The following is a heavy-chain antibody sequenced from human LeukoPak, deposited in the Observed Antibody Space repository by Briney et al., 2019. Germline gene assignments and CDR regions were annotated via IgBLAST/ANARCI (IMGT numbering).Heavy chain of an antibody. CDR1: GFTFSNAW. J-gene: IGHJ4*02. V-gene: IGHV3-15*01. D-gene: IGHD3-10*01. Sequence: GGSLRLSCAASGFTFSNAWMSWVRQAPGKGLEWVGRIKSKTDGGTTDYAAPVKGRFTISRDDSKNTLYLQMNSLKTEDTAVYYCTTDGSWGWFGELLLGYFDYWGQGTLVTVSS. CDR2: IKSKTDGGTT. CDR3: TTDGSWGWFGELLLGYFDY.